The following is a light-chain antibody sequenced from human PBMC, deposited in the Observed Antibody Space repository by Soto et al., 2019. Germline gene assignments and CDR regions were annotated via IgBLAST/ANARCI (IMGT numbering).Light chain of an antibody. CDR2: DAY. CDR1: QSFRGL. J-gene: IGKJ5*01. V-gene: IGKV3-11*01. CDR3: QXRHMWPIT. Sequence: EVVLTQSPVTLSLSPGERATLSCRASQSFRGLLAWYQQKPGQAPRLLIYDAYNRATGIPHRFSGSGSGTDLTLTISSLEPEDSAVYYCQXRHMWPITCGQGTRLEI.